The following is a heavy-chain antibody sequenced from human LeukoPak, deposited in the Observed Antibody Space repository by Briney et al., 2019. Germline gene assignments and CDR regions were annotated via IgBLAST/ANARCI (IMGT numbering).Heavy chain of an antibody. CDR1: GFTFSNYY. CDR3: ARDIRAVGVTLYFDY. J-gene: IGHJ4*02. Sequence: GGSLRLSCAASGFTFSNYYMSWTRQTPGKGLEWLSYISGSGGDIHYADSVKGRFTISRDNAKNSLYLQMNSLRAEDTAMYYCARDIRAVGVTLYFDYWGQGILVTVT. V-gene: IGHV3-11*01. D-gene: IGHD1-26*01. CDR2: ISGSGGDI.